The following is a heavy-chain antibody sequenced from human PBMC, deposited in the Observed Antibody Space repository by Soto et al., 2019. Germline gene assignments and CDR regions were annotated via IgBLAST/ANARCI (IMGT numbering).Heavy chain of an antibody. CDR3: ARGKQQLVPYYYYYGMDV. J-gene: IGHJ6*02. D-gene: IGHD6-13*01. Sequence: QVQLVESGGGVVQPGRSLRLSCAASGFTFSSYAMHWVRQAPGKGLEWVAVISYDGSNKYYADSVKGRFTISRDNSKNTLYLQMNSLRAEDTAVYYCARGKQQLVPYYYYYGMDVWGQGTTVTVSS. V-gene: IGHV3-30-3*01. CDR2: ISYDGSNK. CDR1: GFTFSSYA.